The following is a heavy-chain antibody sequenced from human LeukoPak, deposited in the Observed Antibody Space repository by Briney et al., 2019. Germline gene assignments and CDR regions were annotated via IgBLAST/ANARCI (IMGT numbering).Heavy chain of an antibody. V-gene: IGHV4-39*07. Sequence: PSETLSLTCTVSGDSISSSSYYWGWIRQPPGKGLEWIGSIYYSGNTYNNPSLKSRVTISVDTSKNQFSLRLNSVTAADTAVYYCARVAPGGSHALDYWGQGILVTVSS. D-gene: IGHD3-16*01. CDR1: GDSISSSSYY. J-gene: IGHJ4*02. CDR2: IYYSGNT. CDR3: ARVAPGGSHALDY.